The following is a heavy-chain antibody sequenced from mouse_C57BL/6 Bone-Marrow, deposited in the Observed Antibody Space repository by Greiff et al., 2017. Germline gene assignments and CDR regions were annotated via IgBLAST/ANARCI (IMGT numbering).Heavy chain of an antibody. V-gene: IGHV1-9*01. Sequence: QVQLKQSGAELMKPGASVKLSCKATGYTFTGYWIEWVKQRPGHGLEWIGEILPGSGSTNYNEKFKGKATFTADTSSNTAYMQLSSLTPEDSAFYDCASPFTTPVRAWFAYWGQGTLVTVSA. CDR3: ASPFTTPVRAWFAY. CDR1: GYTFTGYW. J-gene: IGHJ3*01. D-gene: IGHD1-1*01. CDR2: ILPGSGST.